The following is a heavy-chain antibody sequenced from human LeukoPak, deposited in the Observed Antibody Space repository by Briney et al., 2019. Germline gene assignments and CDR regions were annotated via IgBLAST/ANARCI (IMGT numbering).Heavy chain of an antibody. J-gene: IGHJ4*02. CDR3: AKDYSSSSGIFDY. CDR2: ISGSGGST. Sequence: ISGSGGSTYYADSVKGRFTISRDNSKNTLYLQMSSLRAEDTAVYYCAKDYSSSSGIFDYWGQGTLVTVSS. V-gene: IGHV3-23*01. D-gene: IGHD6-6*01.